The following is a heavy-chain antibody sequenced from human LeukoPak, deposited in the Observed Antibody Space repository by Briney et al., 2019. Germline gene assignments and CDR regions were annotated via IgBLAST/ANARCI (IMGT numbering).Heavy chain of an antibody. J-gene: IGHJ4*02. CDR1: GFPFSNYW. CDR2: VNSDGSTT. D-gene: IGHD6-13*01. CDR3: ARGYYSSSRFDS. V-gene: IGHV3-74*01. Sequence: GGSLRLSCAASGFPFSNYWMHWVRQAPGKGLVWVSRVNSDGSTTNYADSVKGRFTISRDNAENTLYMKMNSLRPEDTAVYYCARGYYSSSRFDSWGQGTLVTVSS.